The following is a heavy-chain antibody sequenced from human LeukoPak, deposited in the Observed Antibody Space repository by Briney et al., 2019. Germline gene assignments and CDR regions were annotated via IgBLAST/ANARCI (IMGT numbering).Heavy chain of an antibody. J-gene: IGHJ6*03. V-gene: IGHV4-31*03. CDR3: ASEHLGLASSTPPRDYYYMDV. CDR2: IYYSGST. D-gene: IGHD2-2*01. CDR1: GGSISSGGYY. Sequence: SQTLSLTCTVSGGSISSGGYYWSWIRQHPGKGLEWIGYIYYSGSTYYNPSLKSRVTISVDTSKNQFSLKLSSVTAADTAVYYCASEHLGLASSTPPRDYYYMDVWGKGTTVTVSS.